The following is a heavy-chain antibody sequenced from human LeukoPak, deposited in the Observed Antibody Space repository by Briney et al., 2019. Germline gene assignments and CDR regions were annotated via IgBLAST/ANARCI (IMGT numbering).Heavy chain of an antibody. J-gene: IGHJ4*02. CDR1: GFIVSSNY. V-gene: IGHV3-53*01. D-gene: IGHD5-24*01. CDR2: IYSGGST. Sequence: GGSLRLSCAASGFIVSSNYMNWVRQAPGKGLEWVSVIYSGGSTYYADSVKGRFTISRDNSKNTLYLQMNSLRAEDTAMYYCARVQRDGYNRGFDYWGQGTLVTVSS. CDR3: ARVQRDGYNRGFDY.